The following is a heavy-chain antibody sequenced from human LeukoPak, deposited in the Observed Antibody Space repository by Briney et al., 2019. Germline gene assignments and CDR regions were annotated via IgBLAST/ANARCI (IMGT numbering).Heavy chain of an antibody. CDR3: ARQAPLAYFDY. CDR2: IYPDDSDT. CDR1: GYSFTSYW. Sequence: GESLKISCKGSGYSFTSYWIGWVRQMPGKDLEWMGIIYPDDSDTRYSPSFQGQVTISADKSISTAYLQWSSLKASDTAMYYCARQAPLAYFDYWGQGTLVTVSS. J-gene: IGHJ4*02. V-gene: IGHV5-51*01.